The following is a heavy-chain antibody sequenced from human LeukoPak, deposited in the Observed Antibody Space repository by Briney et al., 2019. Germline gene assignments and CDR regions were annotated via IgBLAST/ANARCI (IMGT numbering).Heavy chain of an antibody. V-gene: IGHV4-39*07. Sequence: SETLSLTCTVSSGSISTSNYYWGWVRQPPGKALEWIGNIFYSGSTYYSPSLKSRVTISLDTSRNQFSLKLNSVTAADTAVYYCARGSAVAGTLGDYWGQGTLVTVSS. D-gene: IGHD6-19*01. CDR1: SGSISTSNYY. CDR2: IFYSGST. J-gene: IGHJ4*02. CDR3: ARGSAVAGTLGDY.